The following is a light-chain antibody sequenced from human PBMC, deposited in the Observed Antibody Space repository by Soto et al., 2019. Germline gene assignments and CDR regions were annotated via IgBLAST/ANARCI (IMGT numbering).Light chain of an antibody. CDR1: QSLVHSDGIAY. CDR3: QQLNTYPLT. CDR2: KVS. V-gene: IGKV2-30*02. J-gene: IGKJ5*01. Sequence: DVVVTQSQLSLPVTLGQPASISCRSNQSLVHSDGIAYFSWFQQRPGRSPRRLIYKVSNRDSGVPARFSGSGSGTDFALKISRVEAEDVATYYCQQLNTYPLTFGQGTRLEIK.